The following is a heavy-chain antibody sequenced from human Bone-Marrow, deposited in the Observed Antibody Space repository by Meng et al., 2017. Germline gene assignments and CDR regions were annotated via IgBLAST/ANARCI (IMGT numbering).Heavy chain of an antibody. D-gene: IGHD3-10*01. CDR2: ISWDGGST. J-gene: IGHJ6*02. V-gene: IGHV3-43*01. Sequence: GESLKISCAASGFPFDDYTMHWVRQAPGKGLEWVSLISWDGGSTYYADSVKGRFTISRDNSKNTLYLQMNSLRAEDTAVYYCARAFGMGNYGFGSDYYYYYGMDVWGQGTTVTVSS. CDR1: GFPFDDYT. CDR3: ARAFGMGNYGFGSDYYYYYGMDV.